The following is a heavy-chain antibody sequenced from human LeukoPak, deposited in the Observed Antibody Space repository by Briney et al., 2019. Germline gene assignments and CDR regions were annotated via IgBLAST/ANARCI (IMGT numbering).Heavy chain of an antibody. CDR3: ANAEPPMAPGGTGWYFDY. V-gene: IGHV1-18*01. CDR1: GYKFDNFG. CDR2: ISVYDDNT. Sequence: ASVKVSCKASGYKFDNFGITWVRQAPGQGLEWMGWISVYDDNTDYAQKFQGRVTMTTDTATSIAYMELRSLTSDDTAVYFCANAEPPMAPGGTGWYFDYWRQGSLVIVST. J-gene: IGHJ4*02. D-gene: IGHD1-26*01.